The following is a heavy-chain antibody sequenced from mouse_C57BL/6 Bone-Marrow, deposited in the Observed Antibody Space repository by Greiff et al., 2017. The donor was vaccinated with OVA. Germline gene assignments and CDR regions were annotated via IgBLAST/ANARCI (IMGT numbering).Heavy chain of an antibody. J-gene: IGHJ4*01. D-gene: IGHD2-1*01. CDR1: GYAFTNYL. CDR2: INPGSGGT. CDR3: ARTSLLVYAMDY. V-gene: IGHV1-54*01. Sequence: QVQLQQSGAELVRPGTSVKVSCKASGYAFTNYLIEWVKQRPGQGLEWIGVINPGSGGTNYNEKFKGKATLTADKSSSTAYMQLSSLTSEDSAVYFCARTSLLVYAMDYWGQGTSVTVSS.